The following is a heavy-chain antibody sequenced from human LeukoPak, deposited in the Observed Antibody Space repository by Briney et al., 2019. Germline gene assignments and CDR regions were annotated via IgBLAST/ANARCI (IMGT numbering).Heavy chain of an antibody. D-gene: IGHD3-10*01. CDR3: AKDVFRGVIVDY. J-gene: IGHJ4*02. V-gene: IGHV3-23*01. CDR2: IGANDGTT. CDR1: GFPFSTYA. Sequence: GGSLRLSRAASGFPFSTYAMSWVRQAPGKGLEWLSRIGANDGTTYYTEPVKGRFIISRDNSRNTLYLQMNSLRAEDTAVYYCAKDVFRGVIVDYWGQGTLVTVSS.